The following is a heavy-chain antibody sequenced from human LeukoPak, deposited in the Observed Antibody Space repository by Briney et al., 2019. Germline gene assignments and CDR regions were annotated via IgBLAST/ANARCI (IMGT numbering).Heavy chain of an antibody. CDR1: GGSMSSYY. J-gene: IGHJ6*03. V-gene: IGHV4-59*01. D-gene: IGHD1-26*01. CDR2: VYYSGTT. Sequence: SETLSLTCTVSGGSMSSYYWSWIRQPPGKGLEWIGYVYYSGTTNYNPSLESRVTISVDTSKNQFSLKLSSVTAADTAVYYCARDQGVGPYYYYYMDVWGKGTTVTVSS. CDR3: ARDQGVGPYYYYYMDV.